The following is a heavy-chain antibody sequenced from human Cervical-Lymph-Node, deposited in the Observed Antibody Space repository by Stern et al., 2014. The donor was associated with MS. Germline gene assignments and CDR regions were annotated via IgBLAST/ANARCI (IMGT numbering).Heavy chain of an antibody. Sequence: EQLVESGAEVKKPGASVKVSCKASGYTFTSHYMHWVRQAPGQGLEWVGIINPSGDSAIYAQKFQGRVTMTRDTSTSTVYMELSSLRSEDTAVYYCASGTGSKRPTGNYWGQGTLVTVSS. V-gene: IGHV1-46*01. CDR3: ASGTGSKRPTGNY. CDR2: INPSGDSA. J-gene: IGHJ4*02. CDR1: GYTFTSHY. D-gene: IGHD3/OR15-3a*01.